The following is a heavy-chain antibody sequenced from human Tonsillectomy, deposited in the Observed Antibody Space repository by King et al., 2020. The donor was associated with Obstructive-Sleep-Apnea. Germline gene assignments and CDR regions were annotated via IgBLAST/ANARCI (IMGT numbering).Heavy chain of an antibody. V-gene: IGHV3-23*04. D-gene: IGHD3-10*01. CDR1: GIILSDYA. CDR2: ISGSGDIT. Sequence: VKLVESGGGLVQPGGSLRLSCAASGIILSDYALSWVRQAPGKGLEWVSAISGSGDITYYADSVKGRITISRDKSKNTLYLQINSLRAEDTAVYYCAKYMVPWYFDLWGRGTLVTVSS. J-gene: IGHJ2*01. CDR3: AKYMVPWYFDL.